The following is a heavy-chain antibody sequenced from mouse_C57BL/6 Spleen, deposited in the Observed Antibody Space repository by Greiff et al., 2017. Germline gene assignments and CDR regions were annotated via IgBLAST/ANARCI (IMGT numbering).Heavy chain of an antibody. CDR3: TRGARSHYYAMDY. J-gene: IGHJ4*01. D-gene: IGHD3-1*01. CDR1: GYTFTSYW. Sequence: VQLQQPGAELVKPGASVKMSCKASGYTFTSYWITWVKQRPGQGLEWIGDIYPGSGSTNYNEKFKSKATLTVDTSSSTAYMQLSSLTSEDSAVYYCTRGARSHYYAMDYWGQGTSVTVSS. CDR2: IYPGSGST. V-gene: IGHV1-55*01.